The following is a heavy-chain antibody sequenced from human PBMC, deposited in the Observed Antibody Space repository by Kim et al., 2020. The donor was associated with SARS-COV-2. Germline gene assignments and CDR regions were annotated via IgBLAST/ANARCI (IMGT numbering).Heavy chain of an antibody. D-gene: IGHD3-10*01. CDR2: ITGSGSST. V-gene: IGHV3-23*01. CDR3: AKVHYYGSGSLDY. CDR1: GFTFSTYA. Sequence: GGSLRLSCAASGFTFSTYAMTWVRQAPGKGLEWVSGITGSGSSTNYADSVKGRFTISRDNSKKTLYLQINSLRAEATAMYYCAKVHYYGSGSLDYWGQGT. J-gene: IGHJ4*02.